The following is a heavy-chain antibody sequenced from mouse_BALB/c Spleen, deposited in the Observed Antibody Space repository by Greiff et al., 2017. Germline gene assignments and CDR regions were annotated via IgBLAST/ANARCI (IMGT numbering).Heavy chain of an antibody. CDR3: ARDYGYDVPFAY. V-gene: IGHV1-54*01. J-gene: IGHJ3*01. CDR1: GYAFTNYL. CDR2: INPGSGGT. Sequence: QVQLQQSGAELVRPGTSVKVSCKASGYAFTNYLIEWVKQRPGQGLEWIGVINPGSGGTNYNEKFKGKATLTADKSSSTAYMQLSSLTSDDSAVYFCARDYGYDVPFAYWGQGTLVTVSA. D-gene: IGHD2-2*01.